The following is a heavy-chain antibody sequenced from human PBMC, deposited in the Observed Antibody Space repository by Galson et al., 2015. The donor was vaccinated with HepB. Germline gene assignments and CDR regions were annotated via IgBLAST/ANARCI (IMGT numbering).Heavy chain of an antibody. Sequence: SLRLSCAASGFTVSSNYMSWVRQAPGKGLEWVSVIYSGGSTYYADAVKGRFTISRDNSKNTLYLQMNSLRAEDTAVYYCAREAADYDYVWGSYRPHGMDVWGQETTDTVSS. J-gene: IGHJ6*02. CDR3: AREAADYDYVWGSYRPHGMDV. CDR1: GFTVSSNY. V-gene: IGHV3-66*02. D-gene: IGHD3-16*02. CDR2: IYSGGST.